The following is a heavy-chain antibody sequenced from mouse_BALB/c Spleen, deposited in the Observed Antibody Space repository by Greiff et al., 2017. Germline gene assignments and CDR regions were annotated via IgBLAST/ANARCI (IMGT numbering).Heavy chain of an antibody. CDR2: IWSGGST. CDR1: GFSLTSYG. J-gene: IGHJ4*01. D-gene: IGHD2-1*01. Sequence: VQRVESGPGLVQPSQSLSITCTVSGFSLTSYGVHWVRQSPGKGLEWLGVIWSGGSTDYNAAFISRLSISKDNSKSQVFFKMNSLQANDTAIYYCAREGNYLYYYAMDYWGQGTSVTVSS. V-gene: IGHV2-2*02. CDR3: AREGNYLYYYAMDY.